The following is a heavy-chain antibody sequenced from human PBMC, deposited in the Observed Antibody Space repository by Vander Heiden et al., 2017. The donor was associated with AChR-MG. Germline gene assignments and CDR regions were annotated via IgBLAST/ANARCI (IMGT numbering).Heavy chain of an antibody. D-gene: IGHD3-22*01. CDR2: IYYSGST. Sequence: QVQLQESGQGLVKPSETLSLTCTVSGGSVSSGSYYWSWIRQPPGKGLEWIGYIYYSGSTNYNPSLKSRVTISVDTAKNQFSLKLSSVTAADTAVYYCASGYYDSSGYPQYWYFDLWGRGTLVTVSS. CDR3: ASGYYDSSGYPQYWYFDL. V-gene: IGHV4-61*01. J-gene: IGHJ2*01. CDR1: GGSVSSGSYY.